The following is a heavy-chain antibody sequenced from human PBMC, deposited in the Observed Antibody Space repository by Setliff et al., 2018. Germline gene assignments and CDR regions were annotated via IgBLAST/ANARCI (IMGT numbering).Heavy chain of an antibody. CDR1: GDSISAAS. Sequence: PSETLSLTCNVSGDSISAASIMAWIRQPPGKGLEFIGYVYHSGTAKYDPSLESRAIMSVDASKNEISLKLKSVTAADTAVYYCAKGGTYRYFDFWGQGALVTVSS. CDR2: VYHSGTA. J-gene: IGHJ4*02. D-gene: IGHD1-1*01. CDR3: AKGGTYRYFDF. V-gene: IGHV4-59*01.